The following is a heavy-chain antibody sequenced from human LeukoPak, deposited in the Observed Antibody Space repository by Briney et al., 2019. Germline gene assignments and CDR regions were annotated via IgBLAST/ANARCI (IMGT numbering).Heavy chain of an antibody. CDR1: GGSISRSW. J-gene: IGHJ4*02. CDR2: IFHSGST. CDR3: ACHSGWSGPSE. D-gene: IGHD6-19*01. V-gene: IGHV4-4*02. Sequence: SETLSLTCAVSGGSISRSWWGWVRPPPGKGLEWIGEIFHSGSTNYNPSLKSRVTISVDKSKNHFSLELSSVTAADTAVYYCACHSGWSGPSEWGQGTLVIVSS.